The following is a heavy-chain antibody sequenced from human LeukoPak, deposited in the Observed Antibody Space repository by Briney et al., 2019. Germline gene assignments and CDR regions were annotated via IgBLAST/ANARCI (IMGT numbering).Heavy chain of an antibody. V-gene: IGHV3-53*05. Sequence: SGGSLRLSCAPSGFSVGDKYMAWVRQAPGKGLEWVSVIYSGTTTYYADSVKGRFTISRDNSKNTLYLQMNSLRAEDTAVYYCALLPQVSSWYVSILDYWGQGTLVTVSS. D-gene: IGHD6-13*01. J-gene: IGHJ4*02. CDR3: ALLPQVSSWYVSILDY. CDR1: GFSVGDKY. CDR2: IYSGTTT.